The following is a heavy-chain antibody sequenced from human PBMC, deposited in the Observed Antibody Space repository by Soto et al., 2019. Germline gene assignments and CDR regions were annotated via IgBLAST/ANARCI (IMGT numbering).Heavy chain of an antibody. V-gene: IGHV3-30*18. CDR2: ISYDGHNK. D-gene: IGHD4-17*01. CDR3: AKDLQAYGDYNYYYYGMDV. J-gene: IGHJ6*02. CDR1: GFTFTTFG. Sequence: QVQLVESGGGVVQPGGSLRLSCTASGFTFTTFGIHWVRQAPGKGLEWVALISYDGHNKYYSDSVKGRVTISRDNNKNTLSLQMNSLRAEDTAVYYCAKDLQAYGDYNYYYYGMDVWGQGTTVSVSS.